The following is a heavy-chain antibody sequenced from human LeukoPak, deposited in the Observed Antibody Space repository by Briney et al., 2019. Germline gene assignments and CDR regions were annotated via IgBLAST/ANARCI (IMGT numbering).Heavy chain of an antibody. CDR1: GYSSTSYW. D-gene: IGHD3-22*01. Sequence: KNGESLKISCKGSGYSSTSYWIGWVRQMPGKGLEWMGIIYPGDSDTRYSPSFQGQVTISADKSISTAYLQWSSLKASDTAMYYCARLIIDDSSGYYLYYYYMDVWGKGTTVTVSS. CDR2: IYPGDSDT. V-gene: IGHV5-51*01. CDR3: ARLIIDDSSGYYLYYYYMDV. J-gene: IGHJ6*03.